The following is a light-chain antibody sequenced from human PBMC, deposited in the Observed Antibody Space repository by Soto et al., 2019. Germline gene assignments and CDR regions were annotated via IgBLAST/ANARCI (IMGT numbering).Light chain of an antibody. CDR3: HQYNGWPRT. V-gene: IGKV3-15*01. CDR1: QSVFSS. J-gene: IGKJ1*01. Sequence: EIVMTQSPATLSVSPGERATLSCRASQSVFSSLAWFQQKPGQAPRLLIYGAATRATGIPARFSGSGSGTEFTLTISSLQSEDFAIYYCHQYNGWPRTFGQGTKVEI. CDR2: GAA.